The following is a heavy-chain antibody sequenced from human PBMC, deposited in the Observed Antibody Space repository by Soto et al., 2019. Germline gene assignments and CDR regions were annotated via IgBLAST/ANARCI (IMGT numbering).Heavy chain of an antibody. Sequence: QVQVVESGGGVVQPGRSLRLSCAASGFTFSNYAMHWVRQAPGKGLEWVAVISYDGSNKYYADSVKGRLTISRDNSKNKVYLQLHSLRAEDTAVYFCARAGFNYYFDYWGLGTLVTVSS. J-gene: IGHJ4*02. V-gene: IGHV3-30-3*01. CDR2: ISYDGSNK. CDR1: GFTFSNYA. CDR3: ARAGFNYYFDY.